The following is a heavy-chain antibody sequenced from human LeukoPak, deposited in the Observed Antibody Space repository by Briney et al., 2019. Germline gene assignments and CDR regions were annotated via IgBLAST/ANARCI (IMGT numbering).Heavy chain of an antibody. CDR3: ARETDCSSTSCSSGFWFDP. V-gene: IGHV1-2*02. J-gene: IGHJ5*02. CDR1: GYTFTGYY. Sequence: ASVKVSCKASGYTFTGYYMHWVRQAPGQGLEWMGWINPNSGGTNYAQKFQGRVTMTRDTSISTAHMELSRLRSDDTAVYYCARETDCSSTSCSSGFWFDPWGQGTLVTVSS. D-gene: IGHD2-2*01. CDR2: INPNSGGT.